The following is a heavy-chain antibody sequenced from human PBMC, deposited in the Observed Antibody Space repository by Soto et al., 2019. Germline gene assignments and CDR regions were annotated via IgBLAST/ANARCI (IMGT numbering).Heavy chain of an antibody. CDR3: ARARSIVGASGAFDI. V-gene: IGHV1-69*13. CDR1: GGTFSSYA. D-gene: IGHD1-26*01. J-gene: IGHJ3*02. Sequence: SVKVSCKASGGTFSSYAISWVRQAPGQGLEWMGGIIPIFGTANYAQKFQGRVTITADESTSTDYMELSSLRSEDTAVYYCARARSIVGASGAFDIWGQGTMVTVSS. CDR2: IIPIFGTA.